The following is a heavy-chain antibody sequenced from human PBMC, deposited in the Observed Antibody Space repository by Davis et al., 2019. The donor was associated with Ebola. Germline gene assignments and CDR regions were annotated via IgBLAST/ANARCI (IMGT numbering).Heavy chain of an antibody. V-gene: IGHV4-39*01. J-gene: IGHJ6*02. CDR2: IYYSGST. CDR3: AREVYYYGMDV. CDR1: AGSISSSSYY. Sequence: SETLSLTCTVSAGSISSSSYYWGWIRQPPGKGPECIGSIYYSGSTYYNPSLKSRVTISVDTSKNQFSLKLSSVTAADTAVYYCAREVYYYGMDVWGQGTTVTVSS.